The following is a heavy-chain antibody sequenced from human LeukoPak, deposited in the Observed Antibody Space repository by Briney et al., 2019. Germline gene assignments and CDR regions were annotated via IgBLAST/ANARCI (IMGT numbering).Heavy chain of an antibody. V-gene: IGHV3-7*01. D-gene: IGHD6-13*01. Sequence: GGSLRLSCAASGFTFSSYWMSWVRQAPGKGLEWVANIKQDGSEKYYVDSVKGRFTISRDNAKNSLYLQMNSLRAEDTAVYYCARNRGGRWYDAFDIWGQGTMVTVSS. J-gene: IGHJ3*02. CDR1: GFTFSSYW. CDR3: ARNRGGRWYDAFDI. CDR2: IKQDGSEK.